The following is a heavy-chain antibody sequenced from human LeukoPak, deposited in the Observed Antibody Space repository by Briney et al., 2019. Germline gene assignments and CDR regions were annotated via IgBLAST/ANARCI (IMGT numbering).Heavy chain of an antibody. Sequence: ASVKVSCKASGGTFSSYAISWVRQAPGQGLEWMGGIIPIFGTANYAQKFQGSVTITADESTSTAYMELSSLRSEDTAVYYCARPRGYSYGYGGPFDYWGQGTLVTVSS. D-gene: IGHD5-18*01. CDR2: IIPIFGTA. J-gene: IGHJ4*02. CDR3: ARPRGYSYGYGGPFDY. CDR1: GGTFSSYA. V-gene: IGHV1-69*01.